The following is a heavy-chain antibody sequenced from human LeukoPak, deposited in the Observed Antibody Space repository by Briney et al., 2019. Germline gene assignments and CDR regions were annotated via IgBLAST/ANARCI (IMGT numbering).Heavy chain of an antibody. J-gene: IGHJ4*02. D-gene: IGHD5-12*01. CDR1: GFSFDDYA. CDR2: ISGDGGST. Sequence: GGSLRLSCAASGFSFDDYAMHWVRQAPGKGLEWVSVISGDGGSTYYADSVKGRFTISRDNSKSSLYLQMNSLRTEDTALYYCAKDHSGYSGDYFDYWGQGTLVAVSS. CDR3: AKDHSGYSGDYFDY. V-gene: IGHV3-43*02.